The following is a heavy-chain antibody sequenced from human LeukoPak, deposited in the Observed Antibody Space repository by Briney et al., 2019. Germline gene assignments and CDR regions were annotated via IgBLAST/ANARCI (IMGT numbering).Heavy chain of an antibody. D-gene: IGHD4-23*01. CDR3: AKGPVVTLDS. Sequence: PGGSLRLSCAASGFTFSSYSMNWVHQAPAKGLEWVSSVNGGGSSTYYADSVKGRFTISRDNSRNTLYLQMNSLRVEDTAVYYCAKGPVVTLDSWGQGTLVTVSS. J-gene: IGHJ4*02. V-gene: IGHV3-23*01. CDR2: VNGGGSST. CDR1: GFTFSSYS.